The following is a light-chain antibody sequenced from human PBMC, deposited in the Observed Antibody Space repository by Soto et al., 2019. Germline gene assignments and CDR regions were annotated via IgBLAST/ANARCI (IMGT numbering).Light chain of an antibody. Sequence: QSVLTQPPSVSEAPRQRVTISCSGTSSNIGDNAVNWYQQLPGKAPKLLIYYDDLLPSGVSDRFSGSRSGTSASLAISGLQSEDEDDYYCSSWDDRLNGYWVFGGGTKVTVL. CDR2: YDD. CDR3: SSWDDRLNGYWV. V-gene: IGLV1-36*01. J-gene: IGLJ3*02. CDR1: SSNIGDNA.